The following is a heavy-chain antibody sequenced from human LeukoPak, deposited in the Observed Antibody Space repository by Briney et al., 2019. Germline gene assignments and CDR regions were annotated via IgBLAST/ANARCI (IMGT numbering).Heavy chain of an antibody. CDR1: GFIFSDHY. CDR2: TRNKANSYTT. V-gene: IGHV3-72*01. CDR3: ARVSRARQLGD. Sequence: SGGSLRLSCAASGFIFSDHYMDWDRQAPGKGLEWVGRTRNKANSYTTEYAASVKGRFTISRDDSKDSLYLQMNSLKTEDTAVYYCARVSRARQLGDWGQGTLVTVSS. J-gene: IGHJ4*02. D-gene: IGHD1-1*01.